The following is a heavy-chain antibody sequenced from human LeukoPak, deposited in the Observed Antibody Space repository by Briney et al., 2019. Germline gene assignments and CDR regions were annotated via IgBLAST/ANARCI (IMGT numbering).Heavy chain of an antibody. J-gene: IGHJ4*02. D-gene: IGHD3-22*01. CDR3: ARELNYDSSGYYFDY. V-gene: IGHV1-2*02. CDR1: GYTFTVYF. Sequence: ASVKVSCKASGYTFTVYFMHWVRQAPGQGLEWMGWINPNSGGANYAQKFQGRVTMTRDTSISTAYMELSRLRSDDTAVYYCARELNYDSSGYYFDYWGQGTLVTVSS. CDR2: INPNSGGA.